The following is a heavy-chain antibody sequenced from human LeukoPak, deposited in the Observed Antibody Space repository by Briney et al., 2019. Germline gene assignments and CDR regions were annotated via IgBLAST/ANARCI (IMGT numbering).Heavy chain of an antibody. J-gene: IGHJ3*02. CDR3: ARGYYGSGSYFSPGFHAFDI. V-gene: IGHV1-46*01. CDR2: INPSGGST. D-gene: IGHD3-10*01. CDR1: GYTFTSYY. Sequence: ASVKVSCKASGYTFTSYYMHWVRQAPGQGLEWMGIINPSGGSTSYAQKFQGRVTMTRDTSTSTVYMELSSLRSEDTAVYYCARGYYGSGSYFSPGFHAFDIWGQGTMVTVSS.